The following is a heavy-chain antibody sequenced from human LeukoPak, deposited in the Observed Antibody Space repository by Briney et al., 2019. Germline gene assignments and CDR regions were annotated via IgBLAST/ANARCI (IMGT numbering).Heavy chain of an antibody. Sequence: GGSLRLSCAPSGFTFSNYAMSWVRQAPGEGLGWVSGIIGSVGRTYYADSVKGRFTISRDNSKNTLYLQMSSLRAEATAVYYCAKGDTHYYGSSGYYYWGQGTLVTVSS. CDR2: IIGSVGRT. V-gene: IGHV3-23*01. CDR1: GFTFSNYA. D-gene: IGHD3-22*01. CDR3: AKGDTHYYGSSGYYY. J-gene: IGHJ4*02.